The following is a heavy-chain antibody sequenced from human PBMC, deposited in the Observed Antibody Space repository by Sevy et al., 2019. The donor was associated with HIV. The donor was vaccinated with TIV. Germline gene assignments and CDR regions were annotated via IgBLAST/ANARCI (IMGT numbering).Heavy chain of an antibody. CDR3: ARGYYDSWTGPIDYYYGLGV. CDR2: IYNSGTT. Sequence: SETLSLTCTVSGDSMNSGSHHWTWIRQPAGKGLEWLGRIYNSGTTDYNPSLKSRLVMSIDTSKNQFSVKLSSVTATDTAVYYCARGYYDSWTGPIDYYYGLGVWGQGTTVTVSS. CDR1: GDSMNSGSHH. D-gene: IGHD3-3*01. J-gene: IGHJ6*02. V-gene: IGHV4-61*02.